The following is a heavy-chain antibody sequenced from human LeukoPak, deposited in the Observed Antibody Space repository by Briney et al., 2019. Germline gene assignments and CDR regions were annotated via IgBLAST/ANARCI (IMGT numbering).Heavy chain of an antibody. Sequence: GGSLRLSCAASGFTFSSFAMSRVRQAPGKGLEWVSAISGSGGSTFYAGSVKGRFTISRDNSKNTLFLQMNGLRAEDTAVYYCAKDRSCSGSSCNVGSWGQGTMVTVSS. D-gene: IGHD2-2*01. J-gene: IGHJ3*01. CDR2: ISGSGGST. CDR3: AKDRSCSGSSCNVGS. CDR1: GFTFSSFA. V-gene: IGHV3-23*01.